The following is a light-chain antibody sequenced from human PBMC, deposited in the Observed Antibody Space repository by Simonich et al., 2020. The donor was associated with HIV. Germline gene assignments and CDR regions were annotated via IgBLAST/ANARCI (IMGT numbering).Light chain of an antibody. CDR1: QDISNY. Sequence: DIQMTQSPSSLSASVGDRVTITCQASQDISNYLNWYQQKPGKAPKLLIYGASNLETGVPSRFSGNGSGTDFTFTISSLQSEDIATYYCQQYDNLPLTFGGGTKVEIK. CDR3: QQYDNLPLT. V-gene: IGKV1-33*01. CDR2: GAS. J-gene: IGKJ4*01.